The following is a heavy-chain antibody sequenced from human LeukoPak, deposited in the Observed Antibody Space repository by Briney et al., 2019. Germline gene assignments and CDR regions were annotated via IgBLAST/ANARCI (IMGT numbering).Heavy chain of an antibody. V-gene: IGHV3-30*04. CDR2: ISYDGSNK. J-gene: IGHJ6*03. D-gene: IGHD4-17*01. CDR3: AKRYGDYYGGNYYYMDV. Sequence: GGSLRLSCAASGFTFSSYAMHWVRQAPGKGLEWVAVISYDGSNKYYADSVKGRFTISRDNSKNTLYLQMNSLRAEDTAVYYCAKRYGDYYGGNYYYMDVWGKGTTVTISS. CDR1: GFTFSSYA.